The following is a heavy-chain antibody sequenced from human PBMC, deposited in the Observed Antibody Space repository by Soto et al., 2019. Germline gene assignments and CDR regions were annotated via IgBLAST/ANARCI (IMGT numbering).Heavy chain of an antibody. D-gene: IGHD6-13*01. CDR2: IYYSAST. Sequence: SGTLSLTCTVSCGSISSGGYYWSWIRQHPGKGLEWIGYIYYSASTYYNPSLKSRVTISVDTSKNQFSLKLSSVTAADTAVYYCASMKGIAAAGTYWFDPWGQGTLVTVSS. CDR3: ASMKGIAAAGTYWFDP. CDR1: CGSISSGGYY. J-gene: IGHJ5*02. V-gene: IGHV4-31*03.